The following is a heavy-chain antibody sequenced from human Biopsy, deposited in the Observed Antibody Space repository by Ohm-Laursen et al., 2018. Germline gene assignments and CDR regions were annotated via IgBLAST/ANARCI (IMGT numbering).Heavy chain of an antibody. CDR3: ASYSHHYYDFDY. CDR1: GGSVNSDSSY. CDR2: ISYSGST. V-gene: IGHV4-61*01. J-gene: IGHJ4*02. D-gene: IGHD3-16*01. Sequence: TLSLTWAVSGGSVNSDSSYWSWIRQPPGKGLEWIGYISYSGSTKYNPSLKSPVTISVDTSKNQFSLKLSSVTAADTAVYYCASYSHHYYDFDYWGQGTLVTVSS.